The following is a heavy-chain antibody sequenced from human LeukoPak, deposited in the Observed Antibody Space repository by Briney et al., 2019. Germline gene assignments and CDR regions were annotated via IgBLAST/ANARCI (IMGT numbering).Heavy chain of an antibody. J-gene: IGHJ5*01. CDR1: GYTFPSCG. Sequence: ASVKVSCKASGYTFPSCGISWVRHAPGQGLGWMGGMSAYNGNTNYAQKLQGRVTMTTDTSTSPAYMELSSLRSDGTAVYYCARDRCSSTSCYFDPWGQGTLVTVSS. D-gene: IGHD2-2*01. CDR3: ARDRCSSTSCYFDP. V-gene: IGHV1-18*01. CDR2: MSAYNGNT.